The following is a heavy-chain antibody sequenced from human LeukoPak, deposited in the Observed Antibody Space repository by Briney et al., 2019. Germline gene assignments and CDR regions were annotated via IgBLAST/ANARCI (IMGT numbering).Heavy chain of an antibody. J-gene: IGHJ4*02. CDR2: ISAYNGNT. Sequence: ASVKVSCKASGYSFTSYDNIWVRQAPGQGLEWMGWISAYNGNTNYAQKLQGRVTMTTDTSTSTAYMDLRSLRSDDTAVYYCARTAYSSGWYGFDYWGQGTLVTVSS. CDR3: ARTAYSSGWYGFDY. CDR1: GYSFTSYD. D-gene: IGHD6-19*01. V-gene: IGHV1-18*01.